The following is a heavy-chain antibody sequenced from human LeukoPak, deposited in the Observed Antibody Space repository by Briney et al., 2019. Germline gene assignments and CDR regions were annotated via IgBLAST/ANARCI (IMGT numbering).Heavy chain of an antibody. D-gene: IGHD3-22*01. J-gene: IGHJ6*03. V-gene: IGHV1-2*02. Sequence: GASVKVSCKASGYTFTGYYMHWVRQAPGQGLEWMGWINPNSGGTNYAQKFQGRVTMTRDTSISTAYMELSRLRSDDTAVYYCARTRTRPPLNYYDSSGVMDVWGKGTTVTVSS. CDR1: GYTFTGYY. CDR2: INPNSGGT. CDR3: ARTRTRPPLNYYDSSGVMDV.